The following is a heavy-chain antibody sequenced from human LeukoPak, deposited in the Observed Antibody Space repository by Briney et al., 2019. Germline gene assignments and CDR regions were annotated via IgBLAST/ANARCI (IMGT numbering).Heavy chain of an antibody. CDR2: IYYSEST. CDR3: AREVVPAAMRDAFDI. V-gene: IGHV4-31*03. CDR1: GGSISSGGYY. Sequence: SETLSLTCTVSGGSISSGGYYWSWICQHPGKGLEWIGYIYYSESTYYNPSLKSRVTISVDTSKNQFSLKLSSVTAADTAVYYCAREVVPAAMRDAFDIWGQGTMVTVSS. J-gene: IGHJ3*02. D-gene: IGHD2-2*01.